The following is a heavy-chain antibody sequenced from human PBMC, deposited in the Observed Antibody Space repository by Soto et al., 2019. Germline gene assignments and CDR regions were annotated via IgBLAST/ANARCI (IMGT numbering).Heavy chain of an antibody. V-gene: IGHV3-30*18. CDR3: AKEAARPYRFDP. D-gene: IGHD6-6*01. CDR1: GFTFSSYG. CDR2: ISYDGSNK. Sequence: QPGGSLRLSCAASGFTFSSYGMHWVRQAPGKGLEWAAVISYDGSNKYYADSVKGRFTISRDNSKNTLYLQMNSLRAEDTAVYYCAKEAARPYRFDPWGQGTLVTVSS. J-gene: IGHJ5*02.